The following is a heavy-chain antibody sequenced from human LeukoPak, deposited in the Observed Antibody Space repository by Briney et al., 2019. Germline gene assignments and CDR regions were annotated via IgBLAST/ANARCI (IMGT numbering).Heavy chain of an antibody. Sequence: GESLKISCKGSGYSFTSYWIGWVRRMPGKGLEWMGIIYPGGSNTIYSPSFQGQVTISADKSISTAYLQWSSLKASDTAMYFCARRYCSGGTCYYFDSWGQGTLVTVSS. V-gene: IGHV5-51*01. D-gene: IGHD2-15*01. J-gene: IGHJ4*02. CDR3: ARRYCSGGTCYYFDS. CDR2: IYPGGSNT. CDR1: GYSFTSYW.